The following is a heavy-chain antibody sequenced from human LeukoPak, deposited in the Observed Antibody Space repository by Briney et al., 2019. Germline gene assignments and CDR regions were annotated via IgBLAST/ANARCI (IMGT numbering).Heavy chain of an antibody. CDR2: IYYSGST. J-gene: IGHJ6*02. D-gene: IGHD3-3*01. V-gene: IGHV4-39*02. Sequence: SETLSLTCTVSGGSISSSSYYWGWIRQPPGKGLEWIGSIYYSGSTYYNPSLKSRVTISVDTSKNQFSLKLSSVTPEDTAVYYCARESGLDTYYDFWSGFPPLGYYGMDVWGQGTTVTVSS. CDR1: GGSISSSSYY. CDR3: ARESGLDTYYDFWSGFPPLGYYGMDV.